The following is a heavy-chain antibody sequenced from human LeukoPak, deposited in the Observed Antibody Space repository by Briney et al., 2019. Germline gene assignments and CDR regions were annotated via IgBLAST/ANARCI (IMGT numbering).Heavy chain of an antibody. CDR2: ISGSGGST. Sequence: GGSLRLSCAASRFIFSDYAMSWVRQAPGKGLEWVSAISGSGGSTYYADSVKGRFTISRDNSKNTLYLQMNSLRAEDTAVYYCAKMGDIVVVPVALHYFDYWGQGTLVTVSS. J-gene: IGHJ4*02. CDR3: AKMGDIVVVPVALHYFDY. V-gene: IGHV3-23*01. CDR1: RFIFSDYA. D-gene: IGHD2-2*01.